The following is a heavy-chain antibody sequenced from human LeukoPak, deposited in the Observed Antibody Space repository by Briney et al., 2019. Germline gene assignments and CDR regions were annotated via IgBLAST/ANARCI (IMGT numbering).Heavy chain of an antibody. CDR2: INHSGST. Sequence: SEPLSLTCAVYGESFSGYYWSWLRQPPGKGLEWLGEINHSGSTNYNPSLKSRVTISVDTSKNPFSLKLSSVTAADTAVYCCERGPRGTMVRGAYRYYYFDYWGQGTLVTVSS. CDR1: GESFSGYY. V-gene: IGHV4-34*01. CDR3: ERGPRGTMVRGAYRYYYFDY. J-gene: IGHJ4*02. D-gene: IGHD3-10*01.